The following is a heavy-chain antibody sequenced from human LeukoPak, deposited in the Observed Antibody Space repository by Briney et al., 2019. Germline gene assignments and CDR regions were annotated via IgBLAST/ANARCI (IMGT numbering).Heavy chain of an antibody. CDR2: IESKTDGGTT. J-gene: IGHJ4*02. CDR1: GFTFSSYW. CDR3: TTYGSGRKFDY. D-gene: IGHD3-10*01. V-gene: IGHV3-15*04. Sequence: GGSLRLSCEASGFTFSSYWMSWVRQIPGKGLEWVGRIESKTDGGTTDYAAPVKGRFTISRDDSTNTLYLQMNSLKSEDTAVYYCTTYGSGRKFDYWGQGILVTVSS.